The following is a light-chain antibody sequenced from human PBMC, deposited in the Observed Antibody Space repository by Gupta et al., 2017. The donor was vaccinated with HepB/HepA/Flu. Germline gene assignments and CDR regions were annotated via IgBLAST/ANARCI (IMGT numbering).Light chain of an antibody. V-gene: IGKV2-28*01. CDR3: MQALQGIT. CDR1: QSLLHSNGNTY. J-gene: IGKJ4*01. CDR2: LGS. Sequence: DIVMTLSPLSLPVHPGEPASISCRSSQSLLHSNGNTYLDWYLQKPGQSPQLLIYLGSNRASGVPERFSGSGSGTDFTLKISKVEAEDVGVYYCMQALQGITFGGGTKVEIK.